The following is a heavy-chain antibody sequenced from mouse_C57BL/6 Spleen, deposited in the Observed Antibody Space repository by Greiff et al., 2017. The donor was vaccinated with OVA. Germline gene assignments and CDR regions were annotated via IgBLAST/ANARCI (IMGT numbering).Heavy chain of an antibody. J-gene: IGHJ3*01. CDR3: AGIYYDYDDGPAWFAY. CDR2: IDPSDSYT. D-gene: IGHD2-4*01. V-gene: IGHV1-50*01. Sequence: VQLQQPGAELVKPGASVKLSCKASGYTFTSYWMQWVKQRPGQGLEWIGEIDPSDSYTNYNQKFKGKATLTVDTSSSTAYMQLSSLTSEDSAVYYCAGIYYDYDDGPAWFAYWGQGTLVTVSA. CDR1: GYTFTSYW.